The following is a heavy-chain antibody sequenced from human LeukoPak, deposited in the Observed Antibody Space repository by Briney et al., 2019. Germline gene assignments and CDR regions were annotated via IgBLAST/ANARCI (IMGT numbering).Heavy chain of an antibody. CDR3: ARVNASVATFDY. Sequence: SETLSLTCTVSGYSISSTYYGAWIRQPPGKGLEWIATISHSGNTYYTPSLESRLTISLDTSKNHFSLRLSSVTAADTAVYYCARVNASVATFDYWGLGTLVAVFS. D-gene: IGHD1-1*01. J-gene: IGHJ4*02. CDR1: GYSISSTYY. V-gene: IGHV4-38-2*02. CDR2: ISHSGNT.